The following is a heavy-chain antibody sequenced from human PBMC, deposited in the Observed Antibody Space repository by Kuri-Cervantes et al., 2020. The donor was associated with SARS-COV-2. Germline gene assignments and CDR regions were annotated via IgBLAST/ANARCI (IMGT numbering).Heavy chain of an antibody. D-gene: IGHD3-3*01. CDR2: FDPEDGET. Sequence: ASVKVSCKVSGYTLTELSMHWVRQAPGKGLEWMGGFDPEDGETIYAQKFQGRVTMTEDTSTDTAYMELSSLRSEDTAVYYCAKGESAASFGVVIGSGKLFGYFDYWGQGTLVTVSS. J-gene: IGHJ4*02. CDR1: GYTLTELS. V-gene: IGHV1-24*01. CDR3: AKGESAASFGVVIGSGKLFGYFDY.